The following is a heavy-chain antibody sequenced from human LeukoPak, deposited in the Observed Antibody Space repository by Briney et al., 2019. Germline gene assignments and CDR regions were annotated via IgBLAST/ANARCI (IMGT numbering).Heavy chain of an antibody. V-gene: IGHV1-46*01. D-gene: IGHD3-10*01. CDR2: INPSGGST. Sequence: ASVKVSCKASGYTFTSYYMHWVRQAPGQGLEWMGIINPSGGSTSYAQKFQGRVTMTEDTSTDTAYMELSSLRSEDTAVYYCATQSSRGSGFGCAFDIWGQGTMVTVSS. CDR3: ATQSSRGSGFGCAFDI. CDR1: GYTFTSYY. J-gene: IGHJ3*02.